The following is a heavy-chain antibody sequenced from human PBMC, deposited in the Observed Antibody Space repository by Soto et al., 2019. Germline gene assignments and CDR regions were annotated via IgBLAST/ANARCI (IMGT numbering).Heavy chain of an antibody. D-gene: IGHD5-18*01. V-gene: IGHV3-48*01. Sequence: PGGSLRLSCAVSGFTFSSYSMNWVRQAPGKGLEWVSFISRSSSTIYYADSVKGRFTISRDNAKNSLYLQMNSLRAEDTAVYYCAREGGYSYGYHYWGQGTLVTVSS. J-gene: IGHJ4*02. CDR1: GFTFSSYS. CDR2: ISRSSSTI. CDR3: AREGGYSYGYHY.